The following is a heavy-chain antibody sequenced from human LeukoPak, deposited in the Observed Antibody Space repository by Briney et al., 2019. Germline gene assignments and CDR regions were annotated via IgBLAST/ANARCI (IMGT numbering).Heavy chain of an antibody. Sequence: GASVKVSCKASGYTLTSYGISWVRQAPGQGLEWMGWISAYNGNTNYAQKLQGRVTMTTDTSTSTAYMELRSLRSDDTAVYYCARFRVGGSGSYYPPFDPWGQGTLVTVSS. J-gene: IGHJ5*02. CDR3: ARFRVGGSGSYYPPFDP. CDR2: ISAYNGNT. D-gene: IGHD3-10*01. CDR1: GYTLTSYG. V-gene: IGHV1-18*01.